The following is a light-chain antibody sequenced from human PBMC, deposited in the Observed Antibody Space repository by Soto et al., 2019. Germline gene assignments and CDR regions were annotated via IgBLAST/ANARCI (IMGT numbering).Light chain of an antibody. Sequence: DTQMTPSPSPLSASDGYRVTSTCRASPSISSWLAWYQQKPGRAPKLLIYDSSSLESGVPSRFSGSGSGTEFRLTISTMQPDDFATYYCQQYDSFSVTFGQGTRLEIK. CDR1: PSISSW. CDR2: DSS. V-gene: IGKV1-5*01. CDR3: QQYDSFSVT. J-gene: IGKJ5*01.